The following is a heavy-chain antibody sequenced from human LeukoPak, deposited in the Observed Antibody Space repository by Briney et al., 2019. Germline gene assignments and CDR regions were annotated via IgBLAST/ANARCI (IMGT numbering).Heavy chain of an antibody. CDR2: ISWNSGSI. D-gene: IGHD3-16*01. Sequence: GRSLRLSCAASGFTFDDYAMHWVRQAPGKGLEWVSGISWNSGSIGYADSVKGRFTISRDNAKNSLYLQMNSLRAEDTALYYCAKDGPFGSNWGQGTLVTVFS. CDR1: GFTFDDYA. CDR3: AKDGPFGSN. J-gene: IGHJ4*02. V-gene: IGHV3-9*01.